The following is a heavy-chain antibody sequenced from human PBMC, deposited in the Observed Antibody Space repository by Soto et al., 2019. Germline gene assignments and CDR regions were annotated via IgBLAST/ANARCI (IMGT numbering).Heavy chain of an antibody. Sequence: SETLSLTCAVFGGSLNDYFLSWIRQPPGKGLEWIGQISPGGTTNYNPSLKSRVIISVDTSKNQFSLRLNSVTAADTAVYYCARGQLLSDYWGQGKMVTVSS. D-gene: IGHD2-2*01. CDR1: GGSLNDYF. J-gene: IGHJ4*02. CDR3: ARGQLLSDY. CDR2: ISPGGTT. V-gene: IGHV4-34*01.